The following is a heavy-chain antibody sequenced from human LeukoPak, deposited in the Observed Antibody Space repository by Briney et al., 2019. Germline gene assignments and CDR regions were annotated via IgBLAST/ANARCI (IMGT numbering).Heavy chain of an antibody. CDR2: IIPIFGTA. J-gene: IGHJ4*02. Sequence: ASVKVSCKASGGTFSSYAISWVRQAPGQGLEWMGGIIPIFGTANYAQKFQGRVTITADESPSTAYMELSSLRSEDTAVYYCARDDGGTNGVSPFDYWGQGTLVTVSS. CDR3: ARDDGGTNGVSPFDY. D-gene: IGHD2-8*01. CDR1: GGTFSSYA. V-gene: IGHV1-69*01.